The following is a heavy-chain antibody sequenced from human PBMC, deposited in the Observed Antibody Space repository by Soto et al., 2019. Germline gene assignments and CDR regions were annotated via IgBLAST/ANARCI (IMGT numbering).Heavy chain of an antibody. CDR3: ARGYYDYIWGSYRYDAFDI. CDR1: GGTFSSYT. D-gene: IGHD3-16*02. CDR2: IIPILGIA. J-gene: IGHJ3*02. V-gene: IGHV1-69*02. Sequence: QVQLVQSGAEVKKPGSSVKVSCKASGGTFSSYTISWVRQAPGQGLAWMGRIIPILGIANYAQKFQGRVTITADKSTSTAYMELSSLRSEDTAVYYCARGYYDYIWGSYRYDAFDIWGQGTMVTVSS.